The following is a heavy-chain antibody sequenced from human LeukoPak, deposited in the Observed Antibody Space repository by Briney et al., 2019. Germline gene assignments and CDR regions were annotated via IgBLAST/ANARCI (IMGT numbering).Heavy chain of an antibody. D-gene: IGHD1-26*01. CDR1: GGSISSYY. CDR2: IYYSGST. Sequence: SDTLSLTCTVSGGSISSYYWSWIRQPPGQGLEWIGDIYYSGSTNYNPSLKSRVTISVDTSKNQFSLRLSSVTAADTAVYYSARLASGSYGPLTPFDYWGQGTLVTVSS. CDR3: ARLASGSYGPLTPFDY. J-gene: IGHJ4*02. V-gene: IGHV4-59*08.